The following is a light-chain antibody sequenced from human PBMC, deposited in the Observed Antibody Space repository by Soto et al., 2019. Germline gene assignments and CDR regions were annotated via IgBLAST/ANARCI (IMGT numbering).Light chain of an antibody. V-gene: IGKV3D-20*02. CDR3: QQRSNWPPIT. Sequence: EIVLTQSPGTLSLSPGESATLSCRASQYVTGSYLAWYQQKPGQAPRLLIYGASIRATGIPDRFSGSGSGTDFTLTITRLEPEDFAVFYCQQRSNWPPITFGQGTRLEIK. CDR1: QYVTGSY. J-gene: IGKJ5*01. CDR2: GAS.